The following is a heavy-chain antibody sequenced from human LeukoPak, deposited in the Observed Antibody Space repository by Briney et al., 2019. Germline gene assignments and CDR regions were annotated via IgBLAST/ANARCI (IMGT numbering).Heavy chain of an antibody. CDR2: IISIFGTA. V-gene: IGHV1-69*05. J-gene: IGHJ4*02. Sequence: GASVKVSCKASGGTFSSYAISWVRQAPGRGLEWMGGIISIFGTANYAQKFQGRVTITTDESTSTAYMELSSLRSEDTAVYYCARVSYGDYVDYWGQGTLVTVSS. D-gene: IGHD4-17*01. CDR1: GGTFSSYA. CDR3: ARVSYGDYVDY.